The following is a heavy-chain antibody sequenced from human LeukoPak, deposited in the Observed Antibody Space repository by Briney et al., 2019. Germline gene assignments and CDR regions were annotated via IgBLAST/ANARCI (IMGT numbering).Heavy chain of an antibody. CDR3: ARDDGGGDY. CDR1: GGSISSSSYY. V-gene: IGHV4-39*07. D-gene: IGHD4-23*01. CDR2: IYYSGST. Sequence: SETLSLTCTVSGGSISSSSYYWGWIRQPPGKGLEWIGSIYYSGSTYYNPSLKSRVTISVDTSKNQFSLKLSSVTAADTAVYYCARDDGGGDYWGQGTLVTVSS. J-gene: IGHJ4*02.